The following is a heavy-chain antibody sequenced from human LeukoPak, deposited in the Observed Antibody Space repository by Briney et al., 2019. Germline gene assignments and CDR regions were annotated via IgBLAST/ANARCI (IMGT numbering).Heavy chain of an antibody. CDR3: ARVPASGWRYFDY. CDR2: INHSGST. V-gene: IGHV4-34*01. J-gene: IGHJ4*02. CDR1: GGSFSGYY. D-gene: IGHD3-3*01. Sequence: PSETLSLTCAVYGGSFSGYYWSWIRQPPGKGLEWIGEINHSGSTNYNPSLKSRVTISVDTSKNQFSLKLTSVTAADTAVYYCARVPASGWRYFDYWGQGTLVTVSS.